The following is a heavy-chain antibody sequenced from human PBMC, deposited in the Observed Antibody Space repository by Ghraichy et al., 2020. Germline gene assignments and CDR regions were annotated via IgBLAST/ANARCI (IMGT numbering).Heavy chain of an antibody. J-gene: IGHJ3*02. Sequence: ASVKVSCKASGYTFTRYGISWVRQAPGQGPEWMGWISAYNGDTNYAQKIQGRVSMTTDTSTSTAYMELRSLRSDDTAVYYCARSRGIGAAGGAYEIWGQGTVVTVSS. CDR2: ISAYNGDT. D-gene: IGHD6-13*01. CDR1: GYTFTRYG. CDR3: ARSRGIGAAGGAYEI. V-gene: IGHV1-18*01.